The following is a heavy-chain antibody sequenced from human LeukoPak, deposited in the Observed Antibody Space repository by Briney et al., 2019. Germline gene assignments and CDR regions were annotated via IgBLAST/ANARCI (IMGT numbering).Heavy chain of an antibody. V-gene: IGHV4-34*01. CDR3: ARGRYCSGGSCSFDP. D-gene: IGHD2-15*01. Sequence: SETLSLTCAVYGRSFSGYYWSWIRQPPGKGQEWIGEINHSGSTNYNPSLKSRVTISVDTSKNQFSLKLSSVTAADTAVYYCARGRYCSGGSCSFDPWGQGTLVTVSS. CDR2: INHSGST. J-gene: IGHJ5*02. CDR1: GRSFSGYY.